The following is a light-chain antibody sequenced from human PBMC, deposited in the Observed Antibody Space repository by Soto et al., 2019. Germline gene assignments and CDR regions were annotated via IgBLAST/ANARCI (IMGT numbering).Light chain of an antibody. CDR2: EGS. V-gene: IGLV2-23*03. J-gene: IGLJ2*01. CDR3: CSYASSITFV. Sequence: QSVLTQPASVAGSPGQSITTSCTGTSSDVGSYNLVSWYQQHPGKAPKLIIYEGSKRPSGVSNRFSGSKSGNTASLTISGLQAEDEADYYCCSYASSITFVFGGGTKVTV. CDR1: SSDVGSYNL.